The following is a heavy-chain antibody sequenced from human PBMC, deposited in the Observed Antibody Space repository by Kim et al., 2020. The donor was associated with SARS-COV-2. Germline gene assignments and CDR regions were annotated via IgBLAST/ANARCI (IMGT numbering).Heavy chain of an antibody. CDR2: IYYSGST. CDR1: GYSISSSNW. Sequence: SETLSLTCAVSGYSISSSNWWGWIRQPPGKGLEWIGYIYYSGSTYYNPSLKSRVTMSVDTSKNQFSLKLSSVTAVDTAVYYCARIGGHYYDSSGYMDQWGHGTLVTVSS. V-gene: IGHV4-28*01. J-gene: IGHJ4*01. CDR3: ARIGGHYYDSSGYMDQ. D-gene: IGHD3-22*01.